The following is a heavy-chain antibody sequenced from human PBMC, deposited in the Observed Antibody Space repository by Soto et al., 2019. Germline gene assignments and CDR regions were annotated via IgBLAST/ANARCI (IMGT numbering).Heavy chain of an antibody. D-gene: IGHD1-26*01. CDR1: GFNFRNFG. Sequence: PGGSLRLSCATSGFNFRNFGMHWVRQAPGEGLEWVTFISFDASRKYYPDSLKGRFTVSRDNSNNTLFLQMNSLNVEGTAIYFCVRDFVGPGLDYWGQGTLVTVSS. CDR2: ISFDASRK. V-gene: IGHV3-33*05. J-gene: IGHJ4*02. CDR3: VRDFVGPGLDY.